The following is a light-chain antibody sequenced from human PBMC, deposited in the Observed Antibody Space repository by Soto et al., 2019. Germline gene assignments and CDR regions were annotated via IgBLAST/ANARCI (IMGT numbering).Light chain of an antibody. CDR2: GAS. CDR3: QQYCSSPPT. CDR1: QSVSSSY. Sequence: EIVLTQSPGTLSLSPGERATLSCRASQSVSSSYLAWYQQKPGQAPRLLIYGASSRATGIPDRFSGSGSGTVFTLTISILESEDFAGYYCQQYCSSPPTFVQGTKLEIK. J-gene: IGKJ2*01. V-gene: IGKV3-20*01.